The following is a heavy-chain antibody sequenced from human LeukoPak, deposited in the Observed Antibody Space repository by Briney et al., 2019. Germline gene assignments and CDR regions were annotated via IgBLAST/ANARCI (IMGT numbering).Heavy chain of an antibody. CDR2: XXXXXXXT. CDR1: GFTFSSYA. CDR3: AXXDQYCTNGVCYENWSNDY. J-gene: IGHJ4*02. D-gene: IGHD2-8*01. V-gene: IGHV3-23*01. Sequence: GGSXRLSCAASGFTFSSYAXXXXXQPPGXXXXXXXXXXXXXXXTYYADSVKGRFTXXXDNSKNTLYQQVNSLRAEDTAVYYXAXXDQYCTNGVCYENWSNDYWGQGTLVAVSS.